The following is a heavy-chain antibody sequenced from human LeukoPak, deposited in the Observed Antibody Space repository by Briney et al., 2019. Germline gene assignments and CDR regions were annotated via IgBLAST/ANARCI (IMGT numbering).Heavy chain of an antibody. J-gene: IGHJ3*02. CDR1: GGSISSSSYY. CDR3: ARAASVVVTAIQWDAFDI. Sequence: SETLSLTCTVSGGSISSSSYYWGWIRQPPGKGLEWIGSIYYSGSTYYNPSLKSRVTISVDTSKNQLSLKLSSVTAADTAVYYCARAASVVVTAIQWDAFDIWGQGTMVTVSS. V-gene: IGHV4-39*07. D-gene: IGHD2-21*02. CDR2: IYYSGST.